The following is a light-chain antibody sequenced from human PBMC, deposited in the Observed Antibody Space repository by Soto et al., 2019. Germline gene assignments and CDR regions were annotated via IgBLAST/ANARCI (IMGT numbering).Light chain of an antibody. V-gene: IGLV1-44*01. CDR3: AAWDDGLNAVV. CDR1: SSNIGSNT. Sequence: QSVLTQPPSASGTPGQRVTISCSGSSSNIGSNTVNWYQHLPGTAPKLLIYSDNLRPSGVPDRFSGSKSGTSASLAISGLQSEDEADYYCAAWDDGLNAVVFGGGTKVTVL. CDR2: SDN. J-gene: IGLJ2*01.